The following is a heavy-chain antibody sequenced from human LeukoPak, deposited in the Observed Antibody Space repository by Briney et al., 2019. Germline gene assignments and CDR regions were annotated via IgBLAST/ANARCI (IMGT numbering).Heavy chain of an antibody. J-gene: IGHJ4*02. D-gene: IGHD6-13*01. CDR1: DGSIRKYY. CDR2: IHSSGST. CDR3: ARDPDSNWYFDS. Sequence: SETLSLTCTVSDGSIRKYYWSWIRQSPGKGLEWIGYIHSSGSTVYNPSLESRVTFSIGAPRNHFYLNMTSVTAADTAVYYCARDPDSNWYFDSWGQGALVTVSS. V-gene: IGHV4-59*12.